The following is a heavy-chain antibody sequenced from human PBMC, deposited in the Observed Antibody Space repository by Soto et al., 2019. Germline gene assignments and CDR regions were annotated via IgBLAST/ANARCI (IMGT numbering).Heavy chain of an antibody. CDR2: HYSGGST. CDR1: GFSVSSNY. J-gene: IGHJ5*02. V-gene: IGHV3-53*01. CDR3: ARHRHPRGTVGATSPLDP. Sequence: GGSLRLSCAISGFSVSSNYLSWVRQAPGKGLEWVSVHYSGGSTYYADSVQGRFTISRDKSDNTLYLQMRRVRAEDTAVYFCARHRHPRGTVGATSPLDPWGQGTQVTVSS. D-gene: IGHD1-26*01.